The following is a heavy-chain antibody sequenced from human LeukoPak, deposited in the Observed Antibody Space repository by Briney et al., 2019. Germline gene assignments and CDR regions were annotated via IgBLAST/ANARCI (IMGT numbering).Heavy chain of an antibody. CDR2: ISWDDDK. CDR3: AHGDFWSGYYPSFDY. J-gene: IGHJ4*02. V-gene: IGHV2-5*02. D-gene: IGHD3-3*01. Sequence: SGPTLVKPTQTLTLTCTFSGFSLSTSGVGVGWIRLPPGKALEWLALISWDDDKRYSPSLKNRLTITKNTSKNQVVLTMTNMDPVDTATYYCAHGDFWSGYYPSFDYWGQGTLVTVSS. CDR1: GFSLSTSGVG.